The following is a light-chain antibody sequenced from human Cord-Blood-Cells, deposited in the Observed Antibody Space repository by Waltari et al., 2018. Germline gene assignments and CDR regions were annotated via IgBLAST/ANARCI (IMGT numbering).Light chain of an antibody. V-gene: IGKV1-9*01. CDR3: QQLNSYPFT. CDR2: AAY. CDR1: QGISSY. Sequence: DIQLTQSPSFLSASVGDRVTITCRASQGISSYLAWYQQTPGKAPKLLIYAAYTLQSGVPTRFSGSGSGTEFTLTISRLQPEDFATYYCQQLNSYPFTVGPGTKVDIK. J-gene: IGKJ3*01.